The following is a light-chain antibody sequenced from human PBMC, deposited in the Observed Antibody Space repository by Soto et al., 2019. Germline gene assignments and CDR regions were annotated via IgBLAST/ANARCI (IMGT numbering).Light chain of an antibody. CDR3: QQYDNLPPI. CDR1: QDISNY. Sequence: DIQMTPSPSSLSASVGDRVTITCQASQDISNYLNWYQQKPGKAPKLLIYDASNLETGVPSRFSGSGSGTDFTFTISSLQPEDIATYYCQQYDNLPPIFGQGTRLEI. V-gene: IGKV1-33*01. CDR2: DAS. J-gene: IGKJ5*01.